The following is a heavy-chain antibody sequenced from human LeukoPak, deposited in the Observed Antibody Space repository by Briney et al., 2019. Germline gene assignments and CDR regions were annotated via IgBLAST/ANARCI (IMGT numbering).Heavy chain of an antibody. CDR3: AREEYDSGVYYAFDS. D-gene: IGHD3-22*01. CDR2: ISSSGSTI. CDR1: GFTFSSYA. V-gene: IGHV3-48*03. J-gene: IGHJ4*02. Sequence: SGGSLRVSCAASGFTFSSYAMSWVRQAPGKGLEWVSYISSSGSTIYYADSVKGRFTISRDNAKNSLYLQMNSLRAEDTAVYYCAREEYDSGVYYAFDSWGQGTLVTVSS.